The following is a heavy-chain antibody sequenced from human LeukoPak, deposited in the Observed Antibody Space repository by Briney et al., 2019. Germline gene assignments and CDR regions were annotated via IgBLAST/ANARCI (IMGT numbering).Heavy chain of an antibody. D-gene: IGHD2-15*01. V-gene: IGHV3-48*01. J-gene: IGHJ4*02. CDR3: ARDRGCGY. Sequence: GGSLRLSCAASGFTFSSYSMNWVRRAPGKGLEWVSYISSSSSTIYYADSVKGRFTISRDNAKNSLYLQMNSLRAEDTAVYYCARDRGCGYWGQGTLVTVSS. CDR1: GFTFSSYS. CDR2: ISSSSSTI.